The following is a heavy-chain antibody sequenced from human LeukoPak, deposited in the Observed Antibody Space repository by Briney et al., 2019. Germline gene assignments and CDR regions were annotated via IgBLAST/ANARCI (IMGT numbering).Heavy chain of an antibody. D-gene: IGHD4-17*01. V-gene: IGHV3-7*01. Sequence: GGSLRLSCAASGFTFSGYWMSWVRQAPGKGLEWVANIKQDGSEKYYVDSVKGRFTISRDNAQNSVYLQMNSLRAEDTAVYYCARRGATVTDDWGQGTVVTVSS. CDR2: IKQDGSEK. CDR3: ARRGATVTDD. CDR1: GFTFSGYW. J-gene: IGHJ4*02.